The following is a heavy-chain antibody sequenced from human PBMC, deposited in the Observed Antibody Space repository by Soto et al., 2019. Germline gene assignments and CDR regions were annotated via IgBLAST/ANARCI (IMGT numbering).Heavy chain of an antibody. J-gene: IGHJ4*02. D-gene: IGHD2-15*01. CDR3: ARVRSECSGGSCYSDFDY. Sequence: ASVKVSCKASGYTFTSYYMHWVRQATGQGLEWMGIINPSGGSTSYAQKFQGRVTMTRDTSTSTVYMELSSLRSEDTAVYYCARVRSECSGGSCYSDFDYWGQGTLVTVSS. V-gene: IGHV1-46*03. CDR1: GYTFTSYY. CDR2: INPSGGST.